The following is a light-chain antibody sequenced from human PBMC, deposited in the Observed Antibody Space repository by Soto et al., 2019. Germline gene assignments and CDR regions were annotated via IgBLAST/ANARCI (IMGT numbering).Light chain of an antibody. CDR1: QSVNSK. J-gene: IGKJ2*01. CDR2: GAS. Sequence: EIVMTQSPATLSVSPGERATLSCRASQSVNSKCAWYQQKSGQAPRLLIYGASSRATGIPARFSGSGSGTEFTLTITSLQSEDSAVYYCQQYNNWPQTYGQGTKLEIK. CDR3: QQYNNWPQT. V-gene: IGKV3-15*01.